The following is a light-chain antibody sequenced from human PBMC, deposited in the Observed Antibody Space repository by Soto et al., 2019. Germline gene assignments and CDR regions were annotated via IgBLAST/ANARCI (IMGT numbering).Light chain of an antibody. CDR3: QQLNSYPRIT. V-gene: IGKV1-9*01. J-gene: IGKJ5*01. Sequence: IQLTQSPSSLSASVGDRVTSTCRASQGISNYLGWYQQKPGKAPKLLIYAASTLQTGVPSRFSGSGSGTDFTLTISSLQPEDFATYYCQQLNSYPRITFGQGTRLEIK. CDR1: QGISNY. CDR2: AAS.